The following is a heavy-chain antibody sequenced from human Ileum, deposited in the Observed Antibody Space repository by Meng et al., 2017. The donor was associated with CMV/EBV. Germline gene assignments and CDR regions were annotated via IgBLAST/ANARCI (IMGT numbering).Heavy chain of an antibody. V-gene: IGHV3-23*01. J-gene: IGHJ4*02. CDR1: GFTFSNYA. D-gene: IGHD3-3*01. CDR3: AKGSDTSRPYYFDY. CDR2: ITDSGRDT. Sequence: GESLKISCAASGFTFSNYAMSWVRQAPGRGLEWVSAITDSGRDTYHADSVKGRFTISRDNSKNTLSLQMNSLRVEDTAVYYCAKGSDTSRPYYFDYWGQGTLDTVSS.